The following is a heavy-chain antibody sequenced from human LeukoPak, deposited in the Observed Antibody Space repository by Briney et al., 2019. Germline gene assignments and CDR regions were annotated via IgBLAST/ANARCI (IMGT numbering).Heavy chain of an antibody. J-gene: IGHJ5*02. CDR2: INHSGST. CDR1: GGSFSGYY. V-gene: IGHV4-34*01. Sequence: SETLSLTCAVYGGSFSGYYWSWIRQPPGKGLEWIGEINHSGSTNYNPSLKSRVTISVDTSKNQFSLKLSSVTAADTAVYYCARGFPITYLRFLGNHWFDPWGQGTLVTVSS. CDR3: ARGFPITYLRFLGNHWFDP. D-gene: IGHD3-3*01.